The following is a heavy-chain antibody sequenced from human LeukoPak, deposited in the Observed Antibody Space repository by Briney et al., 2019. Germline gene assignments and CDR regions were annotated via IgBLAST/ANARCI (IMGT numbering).Heavy chain of an antibody. CDR3: ARVRPYYDFWSGYYTDPYFDL. V-gene: IGHV1-69*13. Sequence: ASVKVSCKASGGTFSSYAISWVRQAPGQGREWMGGIIPIFGTANYAQKFQGRVTITADESTSTAYMELSSLRSEDTAVYYCARVRPYYDFWSGYYTDPYFDLWGRGTLVTVSS. CDR1: GGTFSSYA. D-gene: IGHD3-3*01. J-gene: IGHJ2*01. CDR2: IIPIFGTA.